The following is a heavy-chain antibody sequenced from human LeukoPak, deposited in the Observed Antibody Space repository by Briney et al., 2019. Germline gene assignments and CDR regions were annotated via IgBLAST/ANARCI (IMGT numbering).Heavy chain of an antibody. D-gene: IGHD2-15*01. J-gene: IGHJ6*03. CDR1: GGSFSGYY. Sequence: KPSETLSLTCAVYGGSFSGYYWSWIRRPPGKGLEWIGEINHSGSTNYNPSLKSRVTISVDTSKNQFSLKLSSVTAADTAVYYCASQVVVAATPYYYMDVWGKGTTVTVSS. CDR2: INHSGST. V-gene: IGHV4-34*01. CDR3: ASQVVVAATPYYYMDV.